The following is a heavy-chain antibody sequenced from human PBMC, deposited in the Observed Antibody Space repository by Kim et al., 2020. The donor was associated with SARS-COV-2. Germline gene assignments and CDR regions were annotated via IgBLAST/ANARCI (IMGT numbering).Heavy chain of an antibody. D-gene: IGHD2-15*01. J-gene: IGHJ6*02. V-gene: IGHV4-31*02. Sequence: YSNPSLKSRVTISVDTSKNQFSLKLSSVTAADTAVYYCARDDTVVRGMDVWGQGTTVTVSS. CDR3: ARDDTVVRGMDV.